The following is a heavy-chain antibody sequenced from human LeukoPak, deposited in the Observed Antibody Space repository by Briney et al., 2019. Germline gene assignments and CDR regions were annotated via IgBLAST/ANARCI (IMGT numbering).Heavy chain of an antibody. Sequence: ASVKVSCKASGYTFTGYYMHWVRQAPGQGLEWMGWIDPNSGGTNYAQKFQGRVTMTRDTSISTAYMELSRLRSDDTAVYYCARDAETYYYDSSGGNFDYWGQGTLVTVSS. D-gene: IGHD3-22*01. J-gene: IGHJ4*02. CDR1: GYTFTGYY. CDR3: ARDAETYYYDSSGGNFDY. CDR2: IDPNSGGT. V-gene: IGHV1-2*02.